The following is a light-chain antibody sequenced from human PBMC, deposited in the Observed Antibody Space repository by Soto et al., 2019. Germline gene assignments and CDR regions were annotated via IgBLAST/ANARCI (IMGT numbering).Light chain of an antibody. CDR3: QQSYSTPKT. J-gene: IGKJ2*01. Sequence: DIQMTQSPSSLSASVGDRVTITCRASQSISSYLNWYQQKPGKAPKLLISAASSLQSGVPSGFSGSGSGTDFTLTISSLQPEDFATYYCQQSYSTPKTFGQGTSLEIK. CDR1: QSISSY. V-gene: IGKV1-39*01. CDR2: AAS.